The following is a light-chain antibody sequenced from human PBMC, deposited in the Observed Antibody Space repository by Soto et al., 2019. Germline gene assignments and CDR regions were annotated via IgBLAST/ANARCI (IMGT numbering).Light chain of an antibody. CDR3: QQYSNWPPWT. CDR2: GAS. V-gene: IGKV3-15*01. CDR1: QSVSSN. J-gene: IGKJ1*01. Sequence: EIVMTQSPATLSVSPGERVTLSCRASQSVSSNLAWYQQKPGQAPRLLIYGASTSATGISARFSGSGSGTEFTLTISSLQSEDFATYYCQQYSNWPPWTFGQGTKVDIK.